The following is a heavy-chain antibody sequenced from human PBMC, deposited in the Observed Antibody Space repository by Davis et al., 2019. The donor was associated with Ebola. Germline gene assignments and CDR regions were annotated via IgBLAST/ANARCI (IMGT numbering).Heavy chain of an antibody. CDR3: ATLRSAVTTDYFDY. D-gene: IGHD4-17*01. J-gene: IGHJ4*02. V-gene: IGHV5-51*01. CDR1: GYSFTSYW. CDR2: IYPGDSDT. Sequence: KVSCKGSGYSFTSYWIGWVRQMPGKGLEWMGIIYPGDSDTRYSPSFQGQVTISADKSISTAYLQWSSLKASDTAIYYCATLRSAVTTDYFDYWGQGTLVTVSS.